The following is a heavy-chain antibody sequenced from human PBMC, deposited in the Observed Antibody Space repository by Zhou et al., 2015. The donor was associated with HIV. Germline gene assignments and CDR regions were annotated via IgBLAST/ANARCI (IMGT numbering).Heavy chain of an antibody. V-gene: IGHV1-69*02. D-gene: IGHD2-21*02. Sequence: QVQLVQSGAEVKKPGSSVKVSCKASGGTFSSYTISWVRQAPGQGLEWMGRIIPILGIANYAQKFQGRVTITADKSTSTAYMELSSLRSEDTAVYYCARSEIGLNCGGDCYSGRNDAFDIWGQGTMVTVSS. CDR3: ARSEIGLNCGGDCYSGRNDAFDI. J-gene: IGHJ3*02. CDR2: IIPILGIA. CDR1: GGTFSSYT.